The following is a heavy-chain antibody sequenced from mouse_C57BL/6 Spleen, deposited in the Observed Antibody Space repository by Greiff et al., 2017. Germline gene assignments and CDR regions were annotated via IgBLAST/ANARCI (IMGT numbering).Heavy chain of an antibody. CDR1: GYTFTSYG. CDR2: MYPRSGNT. CDR3: ALNCYGSSYRFAY. V-gene: IGHV1-81*01. J-gene: IGHJ3*01. D-gene: IGHD1-1*01. Sequence: QVQLQQSGAELARPGASVKLSCKASGYTFTSYGISWLKQRTGQGLEWIGEMYPRSGNTYYNQKFKGKATLTADKSSSTAYMELRSLTSEDSAVYFCALNCYGSSYRFAYWGQGTLVTVSA.